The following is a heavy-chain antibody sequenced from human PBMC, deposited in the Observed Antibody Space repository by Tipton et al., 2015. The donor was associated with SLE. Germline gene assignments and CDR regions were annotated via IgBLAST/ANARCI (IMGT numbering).Heavy chain of an antibody. V-gene: IGHV4-34*01. Sequence: TLSLTCAVCGGSFSGYYWSWIRQPPGKGLEWIGEINHSGSTNYNPSLKSRVTISVDTSKNQFSLKLSSVTAADTAVYYCARGRDIVVVPAAMRGRFDPWGQGTLVTVSS. D-gene: IGHD2-2*01. CDR2: INHSGST. CDR1: GGSFSGYY. CDR3: ARGRDIVVVPAAMRGRFDP. J-gene: IGHJ5*02.